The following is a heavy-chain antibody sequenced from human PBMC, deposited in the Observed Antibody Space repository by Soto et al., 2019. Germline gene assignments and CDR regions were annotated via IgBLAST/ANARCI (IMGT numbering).Heavy chain of an antibody. CDR1: GGSISSYY. J-gene: IGHJ4*02. CDR2: IYYSGST. Sequence: SETLSLTCTVSGGSISSYYWSWIRQPPGKGLEWIGYIYYSGSTNYNPSLKSRVTISVDTSKNQFSLRLSSVTAADTAVYYCERRWGDYFDHWGQGTLVTVSS. D-gene: IGHD3-16*01. V-gene: IGHV4-59*08. CDR3: ERRWGDYFDH.